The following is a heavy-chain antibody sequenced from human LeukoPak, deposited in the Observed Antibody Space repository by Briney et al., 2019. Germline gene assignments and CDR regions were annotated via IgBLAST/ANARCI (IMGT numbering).Heavy chain of an antibody. CDR1: GFTFSSYG. CDR3: ATESSRSSAY. CDR2: ISRSGSSI. J-gene: IGHJ4*02. V-gene: IGHV3-48*01. Sequence: PGGSLRLSCAASGFTFSSYGMHWVRQAPGKGLEWVSHISRSGSSIFYADSVKGRFTIFRDNGQNSLYLQMSSLRAEDTAVYYCATESSRSSAYWGQGTLVTVSS. D-gene: IGHD6-6*01.